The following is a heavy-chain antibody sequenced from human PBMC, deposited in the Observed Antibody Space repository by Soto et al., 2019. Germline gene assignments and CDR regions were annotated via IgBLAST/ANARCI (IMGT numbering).Heavy chain of an antibody. CDR1: GFTFSSYE. Sequence: PGGSLRLSCAASGFTFSSYEIIWVRQAPGKGLEWVSYISGGGYTSDGGPTIHYADSVKGRFTISRNNAKNSLYLQMNSLRVEDTAVYYCARVSQSFIEYFQYWGQGTLVTVSS. CDR2: ISGGGYTSDGGPTI. V-gene: IGHV3-48*03. D-gene: IGHD3-16*02. CDR3: ARVSQSFIEYFQY. J-gene: IGHJ1*01.